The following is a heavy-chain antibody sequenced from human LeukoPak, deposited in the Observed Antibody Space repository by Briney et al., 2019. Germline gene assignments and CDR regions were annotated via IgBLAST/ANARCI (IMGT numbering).Heavy chain of an antibody. CDR3: ATWARYSRGWVYYFDY. J-gene: IGHJ4*02. Sequence: PGGSLRLSCAASGFTFSSYEMNWVRQAPGKGLEWVSYISSSGSTIYYADSVKGRFTISRDNAKNSLYLQMNSLRAEDTAVYYCATWARYSRGWVYYFDYWGQGTLVTVSS. CDR2: ISSSGSTI. V-gene: IGHV3-48*03. D-gene: IGHD6-19*01. CDR1: GFTFSSYE.